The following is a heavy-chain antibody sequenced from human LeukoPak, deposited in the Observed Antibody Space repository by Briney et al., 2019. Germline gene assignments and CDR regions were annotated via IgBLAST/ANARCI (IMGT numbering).Heavy chain of an antibody. CDR2: IIPIFGTA. D-gene: IGHD2-2*01. CDR3: AGSALGYCSSTSCYSWFDP. V-gene: IGHV1-69*13. CDR1: GGTFSSYA. Sequence: SVKVSCKASGGTFSSYAISWVRQAPGQGLEWMGGIIPIFGTANYAQKFQGRVTITADESTSTAYMELSSLRSEDTAVYYCAGSALGYCSSTSCYSWFDPWGQGTLVTVSS. J-gene: IGHJ5*02.